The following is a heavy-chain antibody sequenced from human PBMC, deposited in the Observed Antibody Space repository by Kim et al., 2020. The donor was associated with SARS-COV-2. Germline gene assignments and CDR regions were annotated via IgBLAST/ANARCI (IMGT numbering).Heavy chain of an antibody. CDR2: GGTT. V-gene: IGHV3-49*02. J-gene: IGHJ4*02. Sequence: GGTTEYAASVKGRFTISRDDSKSIAYLQMNSLKTEDTAVYYCTTRLGDYWGQGTLVTVSS. CDR3: TTRLGDY.